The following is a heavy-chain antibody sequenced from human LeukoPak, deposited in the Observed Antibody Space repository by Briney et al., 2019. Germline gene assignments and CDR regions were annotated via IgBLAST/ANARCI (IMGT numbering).Heavy chain of an antibody. CDR3: ARDYDYGDQYKTKLNAFDI. V-gene: IGHV1-2*02. Sequence: GASVKVSCQASGYTFTGYYMHWVRQAPGQGLEWMGWINPNSGGTNYAQKLQGRVTMTRDTSISTAYMELSRLRSDDTAVYYCARDYDYGDQYKTKLNAFDIWGQGTMVTVSS. D-gene: IGHD4-17*01. J-gene: IGHJ3*02. CDR2: INPNSGGT. CDR1: GYTFTGYY.